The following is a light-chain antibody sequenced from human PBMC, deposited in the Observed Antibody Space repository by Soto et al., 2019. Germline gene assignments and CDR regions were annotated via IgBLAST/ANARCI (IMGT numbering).Light chain of an antibody. V-gene: IGLV2-14*01. J-gene: IGLJ1*01. CDR2: DVS. CDR1: SSDVGGYNY. Sequence: QSALTQPASVSGSPGQSITISCTGTSSDVGGYNYVSWYQQHPGKAPKLMIYDVSNRPSGVSNRFSDSKSGNTASLTISGXXXXXXADYXCSSYTSSSTLHYVFGTGTKVTV. CDR3: SSYTSSSTLHYV.